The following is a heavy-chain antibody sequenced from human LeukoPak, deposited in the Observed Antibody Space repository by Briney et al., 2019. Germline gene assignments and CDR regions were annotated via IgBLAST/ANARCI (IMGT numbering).Heavy chain of an antibody. V-gene: IGHV5-51*01. J-gene: IGHJ4*02. D-gene: IGHD3-22*01. CDR1: GYSFTSYW. Sequence: PGESLKISCKGSGYSFTSYWIGWVRQMPGKGLEWMGIIYPGDSDTRYGPSFQGQVTISADKSISTAYLQWSSLKASDTAMYYCARCYYDSSGYLLNYYFDYWGQGTLVTVSS. CDR3: ARCYYDSSGYLLNYYFDY. CDR2: IYPGDSDT.